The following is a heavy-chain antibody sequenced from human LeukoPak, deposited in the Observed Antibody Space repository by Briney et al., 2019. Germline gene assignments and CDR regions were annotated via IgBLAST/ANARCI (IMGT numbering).Heavy chain of an antibody. J-gene: IGHJ4*02. V-gene: IGHV3-48*03. Sequence: GGSLRLSCAASGFTFSSYEMNWVRQAPGKGLEWVSYISSSGSTIYYADSVKGRFTISRHNAKNSLYLQMNSLRAEDTAVYYCARDRVVAAGTPFDYWGQGTLVTVSS. D-gene: IGHD2-2*01. CDR3: ARDRVVAAGTPFDY. CDR2: ISSSGSTI. CDR1: GFTFSSYE.